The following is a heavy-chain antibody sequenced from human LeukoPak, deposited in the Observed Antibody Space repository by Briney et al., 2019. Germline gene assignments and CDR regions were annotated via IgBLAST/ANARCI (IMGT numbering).Heavy chain of an antibody. CDR3: ARGVAVAGTKHWFDP. Sequence: GASVKVCCKASGYTFTSYGMHWVSQAPGQRLEWMGWINAGNGNTKYSQKFQGRVTITRDTSASTAYMELSSLRSEDTAVYYCARGVAVAGTKHWFDPWGQGTLVTVSS. CDR1: GYTFTSYG. V-gene: IGHV1-3*01. CDR2: INAGNGNT. J-gene: IGHJ5*02. D-gene: IGHD6-19*01.